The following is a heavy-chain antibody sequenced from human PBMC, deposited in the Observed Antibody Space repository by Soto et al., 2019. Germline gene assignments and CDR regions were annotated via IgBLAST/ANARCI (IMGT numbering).Heavy chain of an antibody. Sequence: EVQLVESGGGLVKPGGSLRLSCVASGFTFSGYSINWVRQAPGKGLEWVSYISGTSIYIYYADSVKGRSTISRDNAKSAVYLQMNSLRAEDTAVYYCARGFRYGVNVWGQGTTVSV. CDR1: GFTFSGYS. D-gene: IGHD2-8*01. J-gene: IGHJ6*02. CDR2: ISGTSIYI. CDR3: ARGFRYGVNV. V-gene: IGHV3-21*01.